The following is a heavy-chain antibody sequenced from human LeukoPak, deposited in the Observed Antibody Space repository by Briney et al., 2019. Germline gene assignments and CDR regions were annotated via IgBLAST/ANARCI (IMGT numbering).Heavy chain of an antibody. V-gene: IGHV4-59*01. J-gene: IGHJ5*02. Sequence: SETLSLTCAVSGGSISSYYWSWIRQLPGEGLEWIGYIYHSGSTNYNPSLKSRVTISVDTSKNQFSLKLSSVTAADTAVYYCARALGYCSGSNCYRYNYFDPWGQGTLVTVSS. CDR1: GGSISSYY. CDR3: ARALGYCSGSNCYRYNYFDP. CDR2: IYHSGST. D-gene: IGHD2-2*01.